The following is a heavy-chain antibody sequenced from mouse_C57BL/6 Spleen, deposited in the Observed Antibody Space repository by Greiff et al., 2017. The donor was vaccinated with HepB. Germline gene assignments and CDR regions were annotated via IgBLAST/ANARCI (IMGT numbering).Heavy chain of an antibody. Sequence: VQLQQSGAELAKPGASVKLSCKASGYTFTSYWMHWVKQRPGQGLEWIGYINPSSGYTKYNQKFKDKATLTADKSSSTAYMQLSSLTYEDAAVYYCASPKLGRNYFDYWGQGTTLTVSS. CDR3: ASPKLGRNYFDY. J-gene: IGHJ2*01. CDR2: INPSSGYT. CDR1: GYTFTSYW. D-gene: IGHD4-1*01. V-gene: IGHV1-7*01.